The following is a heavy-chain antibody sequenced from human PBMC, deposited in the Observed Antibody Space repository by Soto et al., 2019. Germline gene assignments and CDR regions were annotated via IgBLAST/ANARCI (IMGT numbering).Heavy chain of an antibody. J-gene: IGHJ4*02. CDR3: STDIYYYNRSGYYGIDY. CDR1: GFTFNNAW. D-gene: IGHD3-22*01. V-gene: IGHV3-15*07. Sequence: EVQLVESGGGLVKPRGSLRLSCAASGFTFNNAWMNWVRQAPGKGLEWVGRIKSKTDGGTTDYAAPVKGRFTISRDDSKNTLYLQMNSLKTEDTAVYHCSTDIYYYNRSGYYGIDYWGQGTLVTVSS. CDR2: IKSKTDGGTT.